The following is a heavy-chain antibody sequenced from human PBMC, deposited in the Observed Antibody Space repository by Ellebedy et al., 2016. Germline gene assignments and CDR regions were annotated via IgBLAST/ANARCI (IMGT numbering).Heavy chain of an antibody. V-gene: IGHV3-74*01. CDR2: INSDSSRT. J-gene: IGHJ5*01. CDR3: ARGGHDDGGHNWFDP. CDR1: GFTFSSYW. D-gene: IGHD5-12*01. Sequence: GGSLRLSCAASGFTFSSYWMHWVRQAPGKGLVWVSRINSDSSRTSYADSVKGRFAIFRDNAKNTLYLQMNSLRAEDTAVYYCARGGHDDGGHNWFDPWGQGTLVTVSS.